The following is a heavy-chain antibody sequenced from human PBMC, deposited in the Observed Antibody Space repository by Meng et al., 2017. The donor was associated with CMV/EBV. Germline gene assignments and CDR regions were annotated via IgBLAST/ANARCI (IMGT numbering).Heavy chain of an antibody. V-gene: IGHV4-34*01. CDR2: INHSGST. CDR3: ARGGNWFDP. CDR1: GGSFSGYY. J-gene: IGHJ5*02. Sequence: QVQLQQRAARLFKPSDTLSLTCAVYGGSFSGYYWSWLRQPPGKGLELIGEINHSGSTNYNPSLKSRVTISVDTSKNQFSLKLSSVTAADTAVYCCARGGNWFDPWGQGTLVTVSS.